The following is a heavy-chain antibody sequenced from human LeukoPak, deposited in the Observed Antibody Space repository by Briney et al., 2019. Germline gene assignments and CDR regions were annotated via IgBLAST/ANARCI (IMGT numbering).Heavy chain of an antibody. CDR1: GFTFSSYS. Sequence: GGSLRLSCAASGFTFSSYSMNWVRQAPGKGLEWVSSISSSSYIYYADSVKGRFTISRDNSKNTLYLQTNSLRTEDMAVYYCAKAHFGVGATHYFDYWGQGTLVTVSS. D-gene: IGHD1-26*01. CDR3: AKAHFGVGATHYFDY. V-gene: IGHV3-21*04. CDR2: ISSSSYI. J-gene: IGHJ4*02.